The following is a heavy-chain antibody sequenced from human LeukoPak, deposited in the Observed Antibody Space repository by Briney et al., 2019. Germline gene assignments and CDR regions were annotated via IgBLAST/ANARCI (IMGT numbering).Heavy chain of an antibody. D-gene: IGHD3-22*01. J-gene: IGHJ4*02. V-gene: IGHV3-23*01. CDR2: ISNSGGSK. CDR1: GLTFTTYA. Sequence: GGSQTLSCAASGLTFTTYAMSWARQAPGEGREWVSCISNSGGSKYYADAVKGRFTISRDNSKNTLYLKMNSLRAEDTAVYYCAEYYYYDSSGYQQYYFDYWGQGTLVTVSS. CDR3: AEYYYYDSSGYQQYYFDY.